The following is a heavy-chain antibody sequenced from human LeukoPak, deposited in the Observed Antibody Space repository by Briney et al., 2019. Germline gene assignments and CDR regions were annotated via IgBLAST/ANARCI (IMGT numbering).Heavy chain of an antibody. J-gene: IGHJ4*02. D-gene: IGHD3-3*01. CDR2: INPNSDGT. CDR1: GYTFTGYY. Sequence: ASVKVSCTASGYTFTGYYMHWVRQAPGQGLEWMGWINPNSDGTNYAQKFQGRVTMTRDTSISTAYMELSRLRSDDTAVYYCARDLSITIFGVAAPPNYWGQGTLVTVSS. CDR3: ARDLSITIFGVAAPPNY. V-gene: IGHV1-2*02.